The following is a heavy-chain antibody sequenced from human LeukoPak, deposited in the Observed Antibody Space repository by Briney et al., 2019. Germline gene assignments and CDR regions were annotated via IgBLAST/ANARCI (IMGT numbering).Heavy chain of an antibody. CDR3: ARQLLEWSGSYYSYYYMDV. CDR2: ISCYNGHT. Sequence: ASVKVSCKASGYTFTKYGISWVQQAPGQGLGWMGYISCYNGHTQFEHKFQGRLTMTTDTSTTTADMELRSLRPDDTAVYYCARQLLEWSGSYYSYYYMDVWGKGTTLTVSS. D-gene: IGHD3-3*01. J-gene: IGHJ6*03. CDR1: GYTFTKYG. V-gene: IGHV1-18*01.